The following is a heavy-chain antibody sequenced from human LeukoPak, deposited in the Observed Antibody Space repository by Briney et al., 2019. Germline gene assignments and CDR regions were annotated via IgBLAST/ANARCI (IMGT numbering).Heavy chain of an antibody. CDR1: GFTFSNYA. CDR3: AKFGLAGSGRFHDAFDI. Sequence: PGGSLRLSCAASGFTFSNYAMTWVRQAPGKGLEWVSVISGSGGSTNYADSVKGRFTLSRDNSKNTLYLQMNSLRAEDTAVYYCAKFGLAGSGRFHDAFDIWGQGTMVTVSS. V-gene: IGHV3-23*01. J-gene: IGHJ3*02. D-gene: IGHD3-10*01. CDR2: ISGSGGST.